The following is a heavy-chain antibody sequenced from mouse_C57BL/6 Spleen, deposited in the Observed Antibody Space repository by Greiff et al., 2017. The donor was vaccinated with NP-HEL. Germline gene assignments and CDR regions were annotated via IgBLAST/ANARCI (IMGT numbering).Heavy chain of an antibody. CDR1: GYTFTSYW. CDR2: IHTNSGST. J-gene: IGHJ2*01. V-gene: IGHV1-64*01. CDR3: ARSGYEYDVDYFDY. Sequence: QVQLQQSGAELVKPGASVKLSCTASGYTFTSYWMHWVKQRPGQGLEWIGMIHTNSGSTNYNEKFKNKATLTVDKSSSTAYMQLCSLTSEDSAVYYCARSGYEYDVDYFDYWGQGTTLTVSS. D-gene: IGHD2-4*01.